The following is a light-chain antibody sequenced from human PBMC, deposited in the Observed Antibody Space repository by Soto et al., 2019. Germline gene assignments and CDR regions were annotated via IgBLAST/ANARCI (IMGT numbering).Light chain of an antibody. CDR1: QSVSSNY. V-gene: IGKV3-20*01. J-gene: IGKJ1*01. Sequence: EIVLTQSPGTLSLSPGERATLSCRASQSVSSNYFAWHQQKPGQAPRLLIYGASSRATGIPDRFSGSGSRTDFTLTITRLEPEDFAVYYCLQYGGSPWTFGQGTKVEI. CDR2: GAS. CDR3: LQYGGSPWT.